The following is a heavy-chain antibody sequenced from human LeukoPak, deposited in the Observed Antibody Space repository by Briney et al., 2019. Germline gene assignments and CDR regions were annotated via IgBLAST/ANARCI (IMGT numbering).Heavy chain of an antibody. D-gene: IGHD2-2*01. V-gene: IGHV5-51*01. Sequence: GESLQISCKGSGYSFTSYWIGWGRQMPGKGLEWMGIIYPGDSDTRYSPSFQGQVTISADKSISTAYLQWSSLKASDTAMYYCARHLESYYARDAFDIWGQGTMVTVSS. CDR2: IYPGDSDT. CDR3: ARHLESYYARDAFDI. J-gene: IGHJ3*02. CDR1: GYSFTSYW.